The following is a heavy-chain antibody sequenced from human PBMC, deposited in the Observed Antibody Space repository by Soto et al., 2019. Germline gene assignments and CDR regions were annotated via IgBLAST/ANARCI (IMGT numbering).Heavy chain of an antibody. CDR2: INPNSGGT. CDR3: ARDPSGWFGFPWAFDI. V-gene: IGHV1-2*04. Sequence: QVQLVQSGAEVKKPGASVKVSCKASGYTFTGYYMHWVRQAPGQGLEWMGWINPNSGGTNYAQKFQGWVTMTRDTSISTAYMELRRLRSDDTAVYYCARDPSGWFGFPWAFDIWGQGTMVTVSS. CDR1: GYTFTGYY. D-gene: IGHD3-10*01. J-gene: IGHJ3*02.